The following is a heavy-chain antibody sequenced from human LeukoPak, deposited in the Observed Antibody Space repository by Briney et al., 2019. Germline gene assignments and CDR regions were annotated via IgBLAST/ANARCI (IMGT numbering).Heavy chain of an antibody. Sequence: SQTLSLTCTVSGGSISRGGYYWSWIRQHPGKGLEWIGYIYYSGSTYYNPSLKSRVTISVDTSKNQFSLKLSSVTAADTAVYYCARVYCSGGSCYFDYWGQGTLVTVSS. J-gene: IGHJ4*02. CDR3: ARVYCSGGSCYFDY. CDR2: IYYSGST. V-gene: IGHV4-31*03. CDR1: GGSISRGGYY. D-gene: IGHD2-15*01.